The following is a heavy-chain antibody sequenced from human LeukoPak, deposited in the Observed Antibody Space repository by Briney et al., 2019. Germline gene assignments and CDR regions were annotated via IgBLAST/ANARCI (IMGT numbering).Heavy chain of an antibody. J-gene: IGHJ3*01. V-gene: IGHV5-51*01. CDR3: ARRDYGGNFDTFDF. CDR1: GYTFTTYW. Sequence: GESLKISCKGSGYTFTTYWIGWVRQMPGKRPEWMGIIYPGDSDTRYSPSFQGQVTISADKSISTAYLQWRSLKASDTAMYYCARRDYGGNFDTFDFWGQGTIVTVYS. D-gene: IGHD4-23*01. CDR2: IYPGDSDT.